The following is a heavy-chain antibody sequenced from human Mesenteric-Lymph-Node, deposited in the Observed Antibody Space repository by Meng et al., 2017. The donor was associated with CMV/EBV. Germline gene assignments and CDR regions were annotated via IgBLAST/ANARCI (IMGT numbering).Heavy chain of an antibody. J-gene: IGHJ4*02. CDR2: IRYDGSNK. V-gene: IGHV3-30*02. D-gene: IGHD3-22*01. CDR1: GFTFSSYG. Sequence: GESLKISCAASGFTFSSYGMHWVRQAPGKGLEWVAFIRYDGSNKYYADSVKGRFTISRDNSKNTLYLQMNSLRAEDTAVYYCAKDKGAYDGSGSYFDYWGQGTLVTVSS. CDR3: AKDKGAYDGSGSYFDY.